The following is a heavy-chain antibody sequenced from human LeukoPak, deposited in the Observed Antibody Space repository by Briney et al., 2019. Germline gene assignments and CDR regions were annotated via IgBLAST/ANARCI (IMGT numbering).Heavy chain of an antibody. V-gene: IGHV3-53*01. J-gene: IGHJ4*02. Sequence: PGGSLRLSCAAPGFTVSSNYMSWVRQAPGKGLEWVSVIYSGGSTYYADSVKGRFTISRDNSKNTLYLQMNSLRAEDTAVYYCARIATAERRFDYWGQGTLVTVSS. CDR2: IYSGGST. CDR1: GFTVSSNY. CDR3: ARIATAERRFDY. D-gene: IGHD1-1*01.